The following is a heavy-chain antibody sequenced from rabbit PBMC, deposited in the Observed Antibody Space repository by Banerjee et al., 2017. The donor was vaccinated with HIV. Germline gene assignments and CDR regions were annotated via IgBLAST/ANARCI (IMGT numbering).Heavy chain of an antibody. CDR3: ARRGDGGFSYGL. J-gene: IGHJ4*01. CDR2: IVAGSSGST. CDR1: GFSFSSSYW. Sequence: QEQLEESGGDLVKPEGSLTLTCTASGFSFSSSYWICWVRQAPGRGLEWIGCIVAGSSGSTYYASWAKGRFTISKTSSTTVTLQMTSLTAADTATYFCARRGDGGFSYGLWGPGTLVTVS. V-gene: IGHV1S45*01. D-gene: IGHD6-1*01.